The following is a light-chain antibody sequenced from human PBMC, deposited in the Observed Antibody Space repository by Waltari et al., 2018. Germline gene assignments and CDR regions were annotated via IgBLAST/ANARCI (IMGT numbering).Light chain of an antibody. CDR1: RSVSNY. J-gene: IGKJ4*01. Sequence: DIQMTQSPSSLSASVGDSVTITCRASRSVSNYLNWYQQKPGKAPKLLIYAASNLQSGVPSRFSGSGSGTDFTLTISTLQPEDFATYHCQQSHSTPLTFGGGTKVEFK. CDR2: AAS. V-gene: IGKV1-39*01. CDR3: QQSHSTPLT.